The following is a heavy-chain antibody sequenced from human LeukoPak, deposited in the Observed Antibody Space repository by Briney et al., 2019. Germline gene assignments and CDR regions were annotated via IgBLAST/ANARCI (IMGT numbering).Heavy chain of an antibody. CDR2: IYYSGST. Sequence: SQTLSLTCTVSGGSISSGDYYWSWIRQPPGKGLEWIGYIYYSGSTYYNPSLKSRVTISVDTSKNQFSLKLSSVTAADTAVYYCARVYKISDTAEVDDAFDIWGQGTMVTVSS. V-gene: IGHV4-30-4*08. D-gene: IGHD5-18*01. CDR3: ARVYKISDTAEVDDAFDI. CDR1: GGSISSGDYY. J-gene: IGHJ3*02.